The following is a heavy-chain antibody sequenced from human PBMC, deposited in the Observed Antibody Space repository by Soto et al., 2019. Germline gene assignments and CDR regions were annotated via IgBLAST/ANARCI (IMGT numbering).Heavy chain of an antibody. J-gene: IGHJ4*02. CDR2: IIPIFGTA. D-gene: IGHD3-3*01. V-gene: IGHV1-69*01. Sequence: QVQLVQSGAEVKKPGSSVKVSCKASGGTFSSYAISCVRQAPGQGLEWMGGIIPIFGTANYAQKFQGRVTITAEESTSTAYMERSSLRSEDTAVYYCARSLTESGFWSCYSAPPGFDYWGQGTLVTVSS. CDR1: GGTFSSYA. CDR3: ARSLTESGFWSCYSAPPGFDY.